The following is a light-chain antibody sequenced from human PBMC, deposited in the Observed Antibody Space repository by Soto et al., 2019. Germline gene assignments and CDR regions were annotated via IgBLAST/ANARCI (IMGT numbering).Light chain of an antibody. CDR2: RNN. CDR3: AAWDDSLSAWV. J-gene: IGLJ3*02. V-gene: IGLV1-47*01. Sequence: QSVLTQPPSASGTPGQRVTLSCSGSSSNIGSNYVYWYQQLPGTAPKLIIYRNNQRPSGVPDRFSGSKSGTSASLAISGLRSEDEADYYCAAWDDSLSAWVFGGGTKLTVL. CDR1: SSNIGSNY.